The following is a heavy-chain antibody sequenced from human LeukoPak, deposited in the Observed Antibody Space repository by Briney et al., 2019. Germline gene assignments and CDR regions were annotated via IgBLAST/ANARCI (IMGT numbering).Heavy chain of an antibody. J-gene: IGHJ4*02. CDR2: ISAYNGNT. CDR3: ARDFIAVAGSSEDY. Sequence: GSSVKVSCKASGGTFSSYAISWVRQAPGQGLEWMGWISAYNGNTNYAQKLQGRVTMTTDTSTSTAYMELRSLRSDDTAVYYCARDFIAVAGSSEDYWGQGTLVTVSS. V-gene: IGHV1-18*01. CDR1: GGTFSSYA. D-gene: IGHD6-19*01.